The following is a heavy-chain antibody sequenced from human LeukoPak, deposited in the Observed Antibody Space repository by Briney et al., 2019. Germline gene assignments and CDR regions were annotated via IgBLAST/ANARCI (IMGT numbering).Heavy chain of an antibody. CDR3: ARVRSSGWLDY. V-gene: IGHV4-59*01. J-gene: IGHJ4*02. CDR2: IYYSGST. Sequence: PSETLSLTCTVSGGSISSYYWSWTRQPPGKGLEWIGYIYYSGSTNYNPSLKSRVIISVDTSKNQFSLKLSSVTAADTAVYYCARVRSSGWLDYWGQGTLVTVSS. D-gene: IGHD6-19*01. CDR1: GGSISSYY.